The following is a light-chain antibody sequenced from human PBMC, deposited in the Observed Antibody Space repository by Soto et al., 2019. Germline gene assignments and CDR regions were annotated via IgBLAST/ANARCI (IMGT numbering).Light chain of an antibody. V-gene: IGKV3-15*01. J-gene: IGKJ2*01. Sequence: EIEMTQSPPTLSVSPGESVTLSCRASQSVSSNLAWYQHKPGQGPRLLIYDASTRATSIPARFSGSGSGTEFTLTISSLQPEDFAIYYCQQYHNWAMYTFGQGTKLEIK. CDR1: QSVSSN. CDR2: DAS. CDR3: QQYHNWAMYT.